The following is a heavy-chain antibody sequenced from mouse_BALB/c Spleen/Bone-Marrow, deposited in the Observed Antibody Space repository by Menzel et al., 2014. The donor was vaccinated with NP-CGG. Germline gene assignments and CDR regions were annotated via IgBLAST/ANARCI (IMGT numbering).Heavy chain of an antibody. CDR3: ARADGYYAWFAY. Sequence: VQLKESGAEFVKPGASVKLSCTASGFNIKDTYMHWVKRRPEQGLEWIGRIDPANDNTKYDPKFQGKATITADTSPNXAXLQLSSLTAEDTAVYYCARADGYYAWFAYWGQGTLVTVSA. CDR1: GFNIKDTY. CDR2: IDPANDNT. D-gene: IGHD2-3*01. J-gene: IGHJ3*01. V-gene: IGHV14-3*02.